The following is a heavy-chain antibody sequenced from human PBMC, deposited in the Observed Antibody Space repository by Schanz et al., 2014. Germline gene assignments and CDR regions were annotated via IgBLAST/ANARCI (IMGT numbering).Heavy chain of an antibody. D-gene: IGHD3-9*01. J-gene: IGHJ3*02. Sequence: QLQMQTSGPGLVRPWETLSLTCTVSGGSISDSGAYWGWFRQTPGKGLEWIGYIYYSGSTNYTPSLRSRVPISVDTSKTQFPLKLSSVTAADTAVYYCARQILIGAFDIWGQGTMVTVSS. V-gene: IGHV4-61*05. CDR2: IYYSGST. CDR3: ARQILIGAFDI. CDR1: GGSISDSGAY.